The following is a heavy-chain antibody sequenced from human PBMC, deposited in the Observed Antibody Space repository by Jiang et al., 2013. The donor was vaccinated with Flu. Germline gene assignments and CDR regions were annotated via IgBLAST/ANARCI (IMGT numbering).Heavy chain of an antibody. J-gene: IGHJ4*03. Sequence: SCAASGFTFSSYAMSWVRQAPGKGLEWVSAISGSGGSTYYADSVKGRXTMSRDNSRNTLYLQMNSLRAEDTAIYYCAKDRGIRAAANGHDYWGQGTLVTVSSASTKGPSVLYYFDYWGQGTTVTVSS. CDR2: ISGSGGST. V-gene: IGHV3-23*01. CDR3: AKDRGIRAAANGHDYWGQGTLVTVSSASTKGPSVLYYFDY. D-gene: IGHD6-13*01. CDR1: GFTFSSYA.